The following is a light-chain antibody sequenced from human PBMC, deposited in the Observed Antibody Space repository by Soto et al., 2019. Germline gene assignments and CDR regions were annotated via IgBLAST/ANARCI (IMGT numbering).Light chain of an antibody. V-gene: IGLV3-21*04. Sequence: SYVLTQPPSVSVDPGKTARITCGGNNIGSKSVHWYQQKPGQAPVLVIYYDSDRPSGIPERFSGSNSGNTATLTISRVEAGDEADYYCQVWDSSSDPVVFGGGTKLTVL. CDR1: NIGSKS. CDR3: QVWDSSSDPVV. CDR2: YDS. J-gene: IGLJ2*01.